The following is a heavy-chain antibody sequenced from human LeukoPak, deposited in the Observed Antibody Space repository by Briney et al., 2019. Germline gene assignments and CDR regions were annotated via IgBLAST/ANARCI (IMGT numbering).Heavy chain of an antibody. CDR1: GYTFTSYG. CDR2: ISAYNGNT. V-gene: IGHV1-18*01. J-gene: IGHJ6*03. Sequence: ASVKVSCKASGYTFTSYGISWVRQAPGQGLEWMGWISAYNGNTNYAQKLQGRVTMTTDTSTSTAYMELRSLRSDDTAVYYCARDLLQGYSSGWFNLGYYYYMDVWGKGTTVTISS. D-gene: IGHD6-19*01. CDR3: ARDLLQGYSSGWFNLGYYYYMDV.